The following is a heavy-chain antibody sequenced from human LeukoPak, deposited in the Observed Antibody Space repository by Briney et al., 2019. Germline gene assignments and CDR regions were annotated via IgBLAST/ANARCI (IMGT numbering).Heavy chain of an antibody. Sequence: ASVKVSCKASGYTFTGYYIHWVREAPGQGLEWMGWLSPYSGGTYYAPKFQGRVTMTRDTSISTAYMDLSRLKSDDTAVYYCARDDSGSIKEEVYSYGLDVWGQGTTVTVSS. V-gene: IGHV1-2*02. D-gene: IGHD1-26*01. CDR1: GYTFTGYY. CDR2: LSPYSGGT. J-gene: IGHJ6*02. CDR3: ARDDSGSIKEEVYSYGLDV.